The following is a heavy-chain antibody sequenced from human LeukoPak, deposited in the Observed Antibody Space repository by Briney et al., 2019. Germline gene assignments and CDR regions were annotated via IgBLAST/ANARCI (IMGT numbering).Heavy chain of an antibody. Sequence: GGSLRLSCAASGFTFRSNWMHWVRQAPGKGLEWVSVIYTDGRTFYADSVKARFTISRDNSKNTLYLQMNSLRAEDTAVYYCARASLYGTGSYYSDYWGLGTPVTVSS. V-gene: IGHV3-66*01. D-gene: IGHD3-10*01. CDR3: ARASLYGTGSYYSDY. CDR2: IYTDGRT. CDR1: GFTFRSNW. J-gene: IGHJ4*02.